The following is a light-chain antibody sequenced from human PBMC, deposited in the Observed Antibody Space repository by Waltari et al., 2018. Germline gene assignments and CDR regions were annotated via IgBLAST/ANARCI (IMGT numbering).Light chain of an antibody. CDR1: NIETKH. CDR2: DDY. CDR3: QVWDDSSNHWV. Sequence: SYVLTQPPSVSVAPGQTATITCGGDNIETKHVHWYQQKPGQAPLLVVYDDYVRPSGIPGRFSGTTSGNTATLTISRVEAGGEADYYCQVWDDSSNHWVFGGGTKLTVL. J-gene: IGLJ3*02. V-gene: IGLV3-21*02.